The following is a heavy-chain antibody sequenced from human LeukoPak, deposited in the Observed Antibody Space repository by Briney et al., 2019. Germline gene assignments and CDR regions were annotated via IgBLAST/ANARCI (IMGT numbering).Heavy chain of an antibody. D-gene: IGHD3-22*01. CDR2: INPNSGGT. V-gene: IGHV1-2*02. Sequence: ASVKVSCKASGYTFTGYYMHWVRQAPGQGLEWMGWINPNSGGTNYAQKFQGRVTMTRDTSISTAYMELSRLRSDDTAVYYCAREQPGYYYDKGFDYWGQGTLVTVSS. J-gene: IGHJ4*02. CDR3: AREQPGYYYDKGFDY. CDR1: GYTFTGYY.